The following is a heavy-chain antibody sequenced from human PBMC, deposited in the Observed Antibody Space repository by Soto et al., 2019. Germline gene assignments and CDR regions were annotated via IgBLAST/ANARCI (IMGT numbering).Heavy chain of an antibody. CDR1: GFTFSSYG. CDR2: IWYDGSNK. J-gene: IGHJ6*02. Sequence: GGSLRLSCAASGFTFSSYGMRWVRQAPGKGLEWVAVIWYDGSNKYYADSVKGRFTISRDNSKNTLYLQMNSLRAEDTAVYYCAREIMMGAPYYYGMDVWGQGTTVTVSS. D-gene: IGHD1-26*01. V-gene: IGHV3-33*01. CDR3: AREIMMGAPYYYGMDV.